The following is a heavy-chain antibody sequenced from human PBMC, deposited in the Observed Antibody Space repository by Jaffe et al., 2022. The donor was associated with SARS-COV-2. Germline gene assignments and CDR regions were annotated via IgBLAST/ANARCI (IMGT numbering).Heavy chain of an antibody. V-gene: IGHV4-59*01. CDR1: GGFTKGYY. D-gene: IGHD1-26*01. CDR2: IYFSGST. CDR3: ARVLRGTRWAETFDV. J-gene: IGHJ3*01. Sequence: QVQLQETGPGLLRPSETLSLTCTVSGGFTKGYYWSWIRQPPGKGLEWIGYIYFSGSTNYNPSLRSRATISVENSRNQLSLKMTAVTAADTATYYCARVLRGTRWAETFDVWGQGATVTVFS.